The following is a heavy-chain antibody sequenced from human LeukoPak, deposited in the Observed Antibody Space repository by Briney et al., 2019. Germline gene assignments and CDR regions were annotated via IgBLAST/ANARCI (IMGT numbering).Heavy chain of an antibody. CDR1: GFTFSTYA. CDR2: ISTDGAIT. J-gene: IGHJ4*02. D-gene: IGHD4-17*01. Sequence: PGGSLRLSCAASGFTFSTYAMSWVRHTPGKGLVWISRISTDGAITGYADSVKGRFTISRDNAKNTLYLQMNSLRAEDTAVYYCARDRTTVTLFDYWGQGALVTVSS. CDR3: ARDRTTVTLFDY. V-gene: IGHV3-74*01.